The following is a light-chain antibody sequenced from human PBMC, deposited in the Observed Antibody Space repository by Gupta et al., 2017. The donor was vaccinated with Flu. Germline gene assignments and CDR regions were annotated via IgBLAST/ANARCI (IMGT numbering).Light chain of an antibody. Sequence: QSALTQPASVSESPGQSITISSTGTSSDVGGYNYVSWYQQHPGKAPKLMIYEVSNRHSGVSNRFAGSKAGNTASLTISGLQAEDEADYYCSSFTSITTLVFGGGTKLTVL. J-gene: IGLJ2*01. CDR1: SSDVGGYNY. CDR2: EVS. CDR3: SSFTSITTLV. V-gene: IGLV2-14*01.